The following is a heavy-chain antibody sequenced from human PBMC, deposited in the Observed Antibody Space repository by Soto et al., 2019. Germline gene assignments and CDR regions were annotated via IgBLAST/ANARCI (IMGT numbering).Heavy chain of an antibody. CDR2: INADYGNT. J-gene: IGHJ5*02. Sequence: QLQLVQSGTELKKHGASVKVSCKASGYTFTNYGITWVRQAPGQGLEWMGWINADYGNTNYEQKFQGRVTMTTDTSTNTAYMELRSLRSDDTAVYYCARKSLSNFNWFDPWGQGTLVTVSS. D-gene: IGHD4-4*01. CDR1: GYTFTNYG. CDR3: ARKSLSNFNWFDP. V-gene: IGHV1-18*04.